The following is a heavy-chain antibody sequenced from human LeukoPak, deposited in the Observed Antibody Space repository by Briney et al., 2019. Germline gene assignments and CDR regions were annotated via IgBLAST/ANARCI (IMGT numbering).Heavy chain of an antibody. CDR1: GFTFSSYA. D-gene: IGHD3-22*01. CDR2: ISYDGSNK. CDR3: ASLVLGRVVVITNDAFDI. J-gene: IGHJ3*02. V-gene: IGHV3-30-3*01. Sequence: GGSLRLSCAASGFTFSSYAMHWVRQAPGKGLEWVAVISYDGSNKYYADSVKGRFTISRDNSKNTLYLQMNSLRAEDTAVYYCASLVLGRVVVITNDAFDIWGQGTMVTVSS.